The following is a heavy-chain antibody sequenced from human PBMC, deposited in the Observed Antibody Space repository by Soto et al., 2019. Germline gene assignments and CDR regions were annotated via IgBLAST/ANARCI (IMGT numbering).Heavy chain of an antibody. J-gene: IGHJ6*02. Sequence: QVQLVESGGGVVQPGRSLRLSCAASGFTFNTYGMHWVSQSPGKGLEWVAVISYDGSNKYYADSVKGRLTISIDNSKNTLYLQMNSLRAEDTAVYYCAKGQHCSSTSCYFYYYGMDVWGQGTTVAVSS. V-gene: IGHV3-30*18. CDR3: AKGQHCSSTSCYFYYYGMDV. CDR2: ISYDGSNK. CDR1: GFTFNTYG. D-gene: IGHD2-2*01.